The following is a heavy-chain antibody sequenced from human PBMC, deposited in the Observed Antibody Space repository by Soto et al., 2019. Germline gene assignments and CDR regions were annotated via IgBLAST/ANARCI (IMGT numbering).Heavy chain of an antibody. D-gene: IGHD2-15*01. CDR2: IYTGGST. J-gene: IGHJ4*02. CDR3: ARASVGPPGGGSWTMPFDS. V-gene: IGHV4-4*07. CDR1: GGSVSSYY. Sequence: QVQLRESGPGLVKPSETLSLTCGVSGGSVSSYYWSWIRQPAGKGPEWIGRIYTGGSTNYNPSLKSRATMSVDTSKNQFSLRLTSVTAADTAVYYCARASVGPPGGGSWTMPFDSWGRGTLVTVSS.